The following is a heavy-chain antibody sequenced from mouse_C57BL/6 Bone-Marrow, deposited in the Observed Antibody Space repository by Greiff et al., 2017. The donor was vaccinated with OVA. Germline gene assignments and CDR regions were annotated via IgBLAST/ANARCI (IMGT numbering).Heavy chain of an antibody. J-gene: IGHJ3*01. CDR3: TSDGYYWFAY. Sequence: VQLKQSGAELVRPGASVKLSCTASGFNIKDDYMHWVKQRPEQGLEWIGWIDPENGDTEYASKFQGKATITADKSSNTAYLQLSSRTSEDTAVDYCTSDGYYWFAYWGQGTLVTVSA. CDR2: IDPENGDT. V-gene: IGHV14-4*01. D-gene: IGHD2-3*01. CDR1: GFNIKDDY.